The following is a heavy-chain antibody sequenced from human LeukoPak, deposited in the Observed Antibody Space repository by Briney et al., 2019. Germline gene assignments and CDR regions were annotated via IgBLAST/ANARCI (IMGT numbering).Heavy chain of an antibody. CDR3: ARFGSYSVDY. V-gene: IGHV4-59*08. D-gene: IGHD1-26*01. J-gene: IGHJ4*02. CDR2: IYYTGST. CDR1: GGSITHYY. Sequence: SETLSLTCTVSGGSITHYYWSWIRQPPGKGLEWIGYIYYTGSTTYNPSLKSRVTISVDTSKSQFSLKLTSVTAADTAVYYCARFGSYSVDYLGQGTLVTVSS.